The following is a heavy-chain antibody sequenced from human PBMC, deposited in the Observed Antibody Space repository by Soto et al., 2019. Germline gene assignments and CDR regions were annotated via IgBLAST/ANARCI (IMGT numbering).Heavy chain of an antibody. Sequence: QVQLVQSGAEVKKPGASVKVSCKASGYTFTSYAIHWVRQAPGQRLEWMGWINAGNGNTKYSQKFQDRVTITRDTSGSTVYMELSSLRSEDTGVYYCARDRGGWPDYWGQGTLVTGSS. CDR1: GYTFTSYA. V-gene: IGHV1-3*01. CDR2: INAGNGNT. J-gene: IGHJ4*02. CDR3: ARDRGGWPDY. D-gene: IGHD6-19*01.